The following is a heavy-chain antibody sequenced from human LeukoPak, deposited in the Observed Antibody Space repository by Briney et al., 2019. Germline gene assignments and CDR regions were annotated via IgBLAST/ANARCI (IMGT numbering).Heavy chain of an antibody. CDR2: INPNSGGT. V-gene: IGHV1-2*02. CDR3: ARNMVRGSPVGIYWYFDL. D-gene: IGHD3-10*01. CDR1: GYTFTGSY. J-gene: IGHJ2*01. Sequence: ASVKVSCKASGYTFTGSYMHWARQAPGQGLEWMGWINPNSGGTNYAQKSQGRVTMTRDTSITTAYMELSRLGSDDTAVYYCARNMVRGSPVGIYWYFDLWGRGTLVTVSS.